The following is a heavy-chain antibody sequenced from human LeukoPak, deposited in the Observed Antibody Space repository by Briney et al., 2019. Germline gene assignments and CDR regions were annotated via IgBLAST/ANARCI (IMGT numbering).Heavy chain of an antibody. CDR2: INSNGGST. V-gene: IGHV3-64D*08. J-gene: IGHJ4*02. CDR3: VNQISGWVY. CDR1: GFTVSSKY. D-gene: IGHD6-19*01. Sequence: PGGSLTLSCAASGFTVSSKYMSWVRQAPGKGLEYVSAINSNGGSTYYADSVKGRSTISRDNSKNTLYLQMRSLRAEDTAVYYCVNQISGWVYWGQGTLVTVSS.